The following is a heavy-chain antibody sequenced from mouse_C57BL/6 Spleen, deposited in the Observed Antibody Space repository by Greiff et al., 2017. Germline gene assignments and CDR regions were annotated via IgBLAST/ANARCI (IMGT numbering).Heavy chain of an antibody. J-gene: IGHJ4*01. Sequence: QVQLKQSGAELARPGASVKLSCKASGYTFTSYGISWVKQRTGQGLEWIGEIYPRSGNTYYNEKFKGKATLTADKASSTAYMELRSLTSEDSAVYFCARKDGPDYYAMDYWGQGTSVTVSS. CDR2: IYPRSGNT. D-gene: IGHD2-3*01. V-gene: IGHV1-81*01. CDR1: GYTFTSYG. CDR3: ARKDGPDYYAMDY.